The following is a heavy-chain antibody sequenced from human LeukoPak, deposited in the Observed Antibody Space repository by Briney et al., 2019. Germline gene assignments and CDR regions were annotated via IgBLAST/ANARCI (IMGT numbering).Heavy chain of an antibody. CDR3: ASEDFWSGLYYFDY. CDR2: IYTSGST. J-gene: IGHJ4*02. CDR1: GGSISSYY. D-gene: IGHD3-3*01. Sequence: SETLSLTCTVSGGSISSYYWSWIRQPAGKGLEWIGRIYTSGSTNYNPSLKSRVTMSVDTSKNQFSLKLSSVTAADTAVYYCASEDFWSGLYYFDYWGQGTLVTVSS. V-gene: IGHV4-4*07.